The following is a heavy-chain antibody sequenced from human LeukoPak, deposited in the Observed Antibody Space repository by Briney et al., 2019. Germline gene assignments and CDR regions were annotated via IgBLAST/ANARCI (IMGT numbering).Heavy chain of an antibody. CDR2: INAGNGNT. J-gene: IGHJ2*01. D-gene: IGHD2/OR15-2a*01. CDR1: GYTFTDYY. Sequence: ASVKVSCKASGYTFTDYYMHWVVQAPGKGLEWMGRINAGNGNTKYSQKFQGRVTITRDTSASTAYMELSSLRSEDTAVYYCARYGTGFDAPDWYFDLWGRGTLVTVSS. V-gene: IGHV1-3*01. CDR3: ARYGTGFDAPDWYFDL.